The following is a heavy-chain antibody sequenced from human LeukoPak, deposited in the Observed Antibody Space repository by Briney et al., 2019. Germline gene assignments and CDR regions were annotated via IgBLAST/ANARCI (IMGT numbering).Heavy chain of an antibody. CDR3: AILQLGPNWYFDL. CDR2: ISYDGSDK. D-gene: IGHD1-1*01. Sequence: GRSLRLSCAASGFTFGSYGMHWVRQAPGKGLEWVAVISYDGSDKYYADSVKGRFTISRDNSKNTLYLQMNSLRAEDTAVYYCAILQLGPNWYFDLWGRGTLVTVSS. CDR1: GFTFGSYG. J-gene: IGHJ2*01. V-gene: IGHV3-30*03.